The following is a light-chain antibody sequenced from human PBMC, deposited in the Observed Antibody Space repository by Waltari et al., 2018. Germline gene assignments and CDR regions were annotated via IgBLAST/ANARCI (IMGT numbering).Light chain of an antibody. CDR3: QQYNNWPPYVT. J-gene: IGKJ2*01. CDR1: QSVSSN. V-gene: IGKV3-15*01. Sequence: EIVMTQSPATLSVSPGERATLSCRASQSVSSNLAWYQQKPGQAPRLLIYGASTRATGIPSRFSGSRSGTEFTLTISSLQSEDFAVYYCQQYNNWPPYVTFGQGTKLEIK. CDR2: GAS.